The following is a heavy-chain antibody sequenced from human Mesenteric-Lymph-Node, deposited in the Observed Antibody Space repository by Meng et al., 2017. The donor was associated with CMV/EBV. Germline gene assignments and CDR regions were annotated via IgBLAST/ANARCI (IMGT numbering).Heavy chain of an antibody. V-gene: IGHV3-23*01. Sequence: GESLKISCAASGFTFSSYAMSWVRQAPGKGLEWVSAISGSGGNTYYADSVKGRFTISRDNSKNTLYLQVNSLRAEDTAVYYCAKVVYAIVDYYYYGMDVWGQGTTVTVSS. D-gene: IGHD2-8*01. CDR1: GFTFSSYA. CDR2: ISGSGGNT. J-gene: IGHJ6*02. CDR3: AKVVYAIVDYYYYGMDV.